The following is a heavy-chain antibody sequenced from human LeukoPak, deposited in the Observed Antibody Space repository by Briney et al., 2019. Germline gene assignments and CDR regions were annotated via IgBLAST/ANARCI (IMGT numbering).Heavy chain of an antibody. CDR3: ARRGQDYYDSSGYSYWFDP. CDR2: IYYSGST. Sequence: SETLSLTCTVSGGSISSYYRSWIRQPPGKGLEWIGYIYYSGSTNYNPSLKSRVTISVDTSKNQFSLKLSSVTAADTAVYCCARRGQDYYDSSGYSYWFDPWGQGTLVTVSS. CDR1: GGSISSYY. D-gene: IGHD3-22*01. J-gene: IGHJ5*02. V-gene: IGHV4-59*12.